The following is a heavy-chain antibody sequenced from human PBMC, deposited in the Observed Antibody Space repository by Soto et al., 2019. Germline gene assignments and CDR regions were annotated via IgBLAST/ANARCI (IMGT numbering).Heavy chain of an antibody. CDR3: ANTYYYDSSGLFEY. D-gene: IGHD3-22*01. CDR1: GFTFSSYG. V-gene: IGHV3-30*18. Sequence: GWSLRLSCAASGFTFSSYGMHWVRQAPGKGLEWVAVISYDGSNKYYADSVKGRFTISRDNSKNTLYLQMNSLRAEDTAVYYCANTYYYDSSGLFEYCGQG. CDR2: ISYDGSNK. J-gene: IGHJ4*02.